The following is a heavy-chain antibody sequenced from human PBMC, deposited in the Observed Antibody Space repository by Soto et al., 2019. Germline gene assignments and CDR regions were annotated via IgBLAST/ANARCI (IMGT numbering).Heavy chain of an antibody. CDR3: ARGAQQVTTFRPFWFDP. CDR2: VNPNSGGA. CDR1: GYTFTGYY. D-gene: IGHD4-4*01. J-gene: IGHJ5*02. V-gene: IGHV1-2*04. Sequence: ASVKVSCKASGYTFTGYYMHWVRQAPGQGLEWMGWVNPNSGGANYAQKFQGWVTMTRDTSISTAYMELSRLRSDDTAVYYCARGAQQVTTFRPFWFDPWGQGTLVTVSS.